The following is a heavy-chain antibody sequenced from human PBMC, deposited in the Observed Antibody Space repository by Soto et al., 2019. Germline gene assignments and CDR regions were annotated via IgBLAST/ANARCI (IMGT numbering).Heavy chain of an antibody. CDR2: IIPIFGTA. D-gene: IGHD6-19*01. Sequence: SVKVSCKASGGIFSSYAISWVRQAPGQGLEWMGGIIPIFGTANYAQKFQGRVTITADESTSTAYMELSSLRSEDTAVYYCAHNIAVAGKYYFDYWGQGTLVTVSS. CDR3: AHNIAVAGKYYFDY. CDR1: GGIFSSYA. V-gene: IGHV1-69*13. J-gene: IGHJ4*02.